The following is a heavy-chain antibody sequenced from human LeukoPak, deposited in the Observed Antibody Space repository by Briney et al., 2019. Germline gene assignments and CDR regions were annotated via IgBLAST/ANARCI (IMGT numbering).Heavy chain of an antibody. V-gene: IGHV4-38-2*02. J-gene: IGHJ2*01. CDR2: IYHSGST. D-gene: IGHD6-13*01. Sequence: SETLSLTCTVSGYSISSGYYWVWIRQPPGKGQEWIGSIYHSGSTYHNPSLKSRVSISVDTSKNQFSLKLSSVTAADTAVYYCARGWDWYFDLWGRGTLVTVSS. CDR1: GYSISSGYY. CDR3: ARGWDWYFDL.